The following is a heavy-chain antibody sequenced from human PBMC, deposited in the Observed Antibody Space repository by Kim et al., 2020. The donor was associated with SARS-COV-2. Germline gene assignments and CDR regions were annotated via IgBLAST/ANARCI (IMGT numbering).Heavy chain of an antibody. D-gene: IGHD4-17*01. J-gene: IGHJ4*02. V-gene: IGHV1-18*04. CDR1: GYMFTSYG. CDR3: ARGAYGDVSFDY. CDR2: ISARDGNT. Sequence: ASVKVSCKACGYMFTSYGFSWVRHAPGQGLEWLGWISARDGNTKYGQKVQGRVIMTTDTSTNTAYMELWSLRSDDTAMYYCARGAYGDVSFDYWGQGTLV.